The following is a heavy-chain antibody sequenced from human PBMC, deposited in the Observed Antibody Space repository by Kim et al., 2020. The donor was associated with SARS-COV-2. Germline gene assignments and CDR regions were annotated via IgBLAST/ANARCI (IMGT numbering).Heavy chain of an antibody. J-gene: IGHJ6*01. CDR3: ARGKGSGNHYYYGMGV. D-gene: IGHD3-10*01. Sequence: GGSLRLSCAASGFTFSSYSMNWIRQAPGKGLEWVSSISSSSSYIYYADSVKGRFTISRDNAKNSLYLQMNSLRAEDTAVYYCARGKGSGNHYYYGMGVWGPGSTGTVSS. CDR1: GFTFSSYS. CDR2: ISSSSSYI. V-gene: IGHV3-21*01.